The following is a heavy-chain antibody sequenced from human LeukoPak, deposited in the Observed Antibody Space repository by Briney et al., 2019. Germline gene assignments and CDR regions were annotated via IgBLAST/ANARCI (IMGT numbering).Heavy chain of an antibody. CDR2: ISGSGTTI. J-gene: IGHJ4*02. CDR3: ARSAYAYSFDY. D-gene: IGHD4-11*01. CDR1: GFTFIDFG. V-gene: IGHV3-48*03. Sequence: PGGSLKLSCAASGFTFIDFGVNWVRQAPGKGLEWVSYISGSGTTIYYADSVKGRFAISRDNVKNSLSLQMNSLRAEDTAVYYCARSAYAYSFDYWGQGTLVRGSS.